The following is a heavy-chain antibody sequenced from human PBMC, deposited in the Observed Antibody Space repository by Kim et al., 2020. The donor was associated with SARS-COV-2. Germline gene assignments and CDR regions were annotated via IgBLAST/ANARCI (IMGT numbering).Heavy chain of an antibody. J-gene: IGHJ4*02. Sequence: GGSLRLSCAASGFSFSDYYMNWIRQAPGQGLEWVAYINSDGSSIKYVDSVNGRFTISRDNAKKSLFLQMNSLTHEDTAVYYCVREPNNWGQGTLVTVSS. CDR2: INSDGSSI. CDR3: VREPNN. V-gene: IGHV3-11*01. CDR1: GFSFSDYY.